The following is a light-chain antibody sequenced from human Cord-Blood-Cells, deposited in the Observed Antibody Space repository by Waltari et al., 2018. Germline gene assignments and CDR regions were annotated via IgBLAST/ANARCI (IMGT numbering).Light chain of an antibody. V-gene: IGKV3-11*01. CDR3: QQRSNWPPT. J-gene: IGKJ1*01. Sequence: IVLTQPPATLSLSPGAKATLSCRASQRVSSYLAWYHQKPGQAPRLLIYDASNKATGIPARFSGSGSGTDFTLTISSLEPEDFAVYYCQQRSNWPPTFGQGTKVEIK. CDR2: DAS. CDR1: QRVSSY.